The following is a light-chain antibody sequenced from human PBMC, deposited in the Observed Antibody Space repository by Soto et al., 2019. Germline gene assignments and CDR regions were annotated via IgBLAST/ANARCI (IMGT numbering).Light chain of an antibody. Sequence: DIQMTQSPSSLSPSVGDRVTITWRASQGIRNDLAWYQQKPGKAPKRLIFAASSLQSGVPSRFSGSGSGTEFTLTISSLQPEDFATYYCLQHNNYPRTFGQGTKV. CDR1: QGIRND. CDR2: AAS. V-gene: IGKV1-17*01. J-gene: IGKJ1*01. CDR3: LQHNNYPRT.